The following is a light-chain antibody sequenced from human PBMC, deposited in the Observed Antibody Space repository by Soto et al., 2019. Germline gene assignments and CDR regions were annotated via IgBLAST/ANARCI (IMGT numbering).Light chain of an antibody. Sequence: EIVLTQSPGTLSLSPGESATLSCRASQSVSSSFLAWYQQNPGQAPRLLIYGASRRATGIPDRFSVSGSGTVFTLTISRLEPEDFAVYYCQHYGSSPPLTFGGGTKVEIK. V-gene: IGKV3-20*01. CDR3: QHYGSSPPLT. CDR1: QSVSSSF. J-gene: IGKJ4*01. CDR2: GAS.